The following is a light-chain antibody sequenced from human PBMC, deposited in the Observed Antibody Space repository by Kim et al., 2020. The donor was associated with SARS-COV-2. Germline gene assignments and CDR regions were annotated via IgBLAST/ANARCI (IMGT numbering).Light chain of an antibody. CDR1: KLGDKY. J-gene: IGLJ1*01. V-gene: IGLV3-1*01. CDR2: QDT. Sequence: SVSPGQTATITCSGDKLGDKYASWYQQKPGQSPVLVLYQDTKRPSGIPERFSGSSSGNTATLTISGTQALDEADYYCQAWDSSTYVFGTGTKVTVL. CDR3: QAWDSSTYV.